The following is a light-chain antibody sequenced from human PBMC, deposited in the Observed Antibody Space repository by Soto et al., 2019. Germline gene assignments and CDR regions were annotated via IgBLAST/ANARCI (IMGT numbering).Light chain of an antibody. Sequence: QSALTQPRSVSGSPGQSVTISCTGTSSDVGGYNYVSWYQQHPGKAPKLMIYDVSKRPSGVPDRFSGSKSGTTASLTISGLEAEDDADYCCCSYAGSYAFDVFGTGTKVTVL. J-gene: IGLJ1*01. CDR2: DVS. CDR1: SSDVGGYNY. V-gene: IGLV2-11*01. CDR3: CSYAGSYAFDV.